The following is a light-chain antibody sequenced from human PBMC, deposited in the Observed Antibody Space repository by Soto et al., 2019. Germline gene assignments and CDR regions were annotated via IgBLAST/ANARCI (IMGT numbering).Light chain of an antibody. CDR1: SSDVGTYNL. CDR3: CSYARPGTLYV. J-gene: IGLJ1*01. V-gene: IGLV2-23*02. Sequence: QSVLSQPASVSGSPGQSIAISCTGTSSDVGTYNLASWYQQPPGKAPKLIIFEVSKRPSGVSDRFSGSKSGNTASLTISGLQGEDEADYYCCSYARPGTLYVFGTGTKVTVL. CDR2: EVS.